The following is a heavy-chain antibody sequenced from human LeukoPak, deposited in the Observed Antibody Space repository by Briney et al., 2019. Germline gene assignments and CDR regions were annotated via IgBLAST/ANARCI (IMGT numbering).Heavy chain of an antibody. CDR3: AKDNYYGSGSFFDY. V-gene: IGHV3-23*01. CDR1: GFTFSSYA. CDR2: TSGSGDSA. D-gene: IGHD3-10*01. Sequence: GGSLRLSCVASGFTFSSYAMNWVRQAPGKGLEWVSVTSGSGDSAYYADSVKGRFTISRDNSKNTLYLQMNSLRAEDTAVYYCAKDNYYGSGSFFDYWGQGTLVTVSS. J-gene: IGHJ4*02.